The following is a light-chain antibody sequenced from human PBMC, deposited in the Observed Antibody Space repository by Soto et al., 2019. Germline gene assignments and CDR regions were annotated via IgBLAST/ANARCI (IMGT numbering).Light chain of an antibody. CDR1: QSVSNNY. V-gene: IGKV3-20*01. CDR2: GAS. J-gene: IGKJ1*01. Sequence: SVLPQSPGPLSLSPGERATLSCRASQSVSNNYLAWYQQKPGQAPRPLIYGASNRATGIPDRFSGSGSGTDFTLTISRLESEDFAVYYCQQYGSSGTFGQGTKVDI. CDR3: QQYGSSGT.